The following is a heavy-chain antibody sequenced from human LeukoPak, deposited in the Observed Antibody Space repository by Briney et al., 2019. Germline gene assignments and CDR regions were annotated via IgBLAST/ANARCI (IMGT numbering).Heavy chain of an antibody. CDR3: ARGRFLDAFDI. D-gene: IGHD3-3*01. CDR2: IYYSGST. Sequence: SETLSLTCIVSGGSISSDYWSWIRQPPGKGLEWIGYIYYSGSTKYKPSLKSRVTISVDTSKNQFSLKLSSVTAADTAVYYCARGRFLDAFDIWGQGTMVTVSS. J-gene: IGHJ3*02. CDR1: GGSISSDY. V-gene: IGHV4-59*01.